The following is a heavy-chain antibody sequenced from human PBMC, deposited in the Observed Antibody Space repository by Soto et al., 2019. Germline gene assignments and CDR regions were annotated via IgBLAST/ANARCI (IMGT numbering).Heavy chain of an antibody. CDR3: ASGGDAFSSSSSYYFYYMDL. J-gene: IGHJ6*03. CDR1: GGTFSSYT. CDR2: IIPILGIA. V-gene: IGHV1-69*02. D-gene: IGHD6-6*01. Sequence: QVQLVQSGAEVKKPGSSVKVSRKASGGTFSSYTISWVRQAPGQGLEWMGRIIPILGIANYAQKFQGRVTITADISTSTAFMELISLRSEDTAVYYCASGGDAFSSSSSYYFYYMDLWVKGTTFTVSS.